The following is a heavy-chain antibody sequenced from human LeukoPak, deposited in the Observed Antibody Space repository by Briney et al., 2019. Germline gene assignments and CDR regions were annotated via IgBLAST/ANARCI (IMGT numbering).Heavy chain of an antibody. J-gene: IGHJ4*02. V-gene: IGHV3-30*03. D-gene: IGHD5-12*01. CDR1: GDPFSIYG. CDR3: TTKVIRGNSGDDYDD. Sequence: GRTLRLSCGSSGDPFSIYGMHWVSQAPTKGLEWVALISPNRNDKLYGDSVKGRFTISRDDSKSTLYLQMNSLRAEDTAVYYCTTKVIRGNSGDDYDDWGQGTLVTVSS. CDR2: ISPNRNDK.